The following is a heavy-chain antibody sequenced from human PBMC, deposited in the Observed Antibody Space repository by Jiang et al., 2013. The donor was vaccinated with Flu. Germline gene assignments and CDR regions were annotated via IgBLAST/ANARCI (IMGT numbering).Heavy chain of an antibody. D-gene: IGHD2-2*01. V-gene: IGHV5-51*01. CDR2: IYPGDSDT. Sequence: KISCKGSGYGFTSYWIGWVRQMPGKGLEWMGIIYPGDSDTRYSPSFQGQVTISADKSISTAYLQWSSLKASDTAMYYCARRVSRTLDYCSSTSCYSSWFDPWGQGTLVTVSS. J-gene: IGHJ5*02. CDR1: GYGFTSYW. CDR3: ARRVSRTLDYCSSTSCYSSWFDP.